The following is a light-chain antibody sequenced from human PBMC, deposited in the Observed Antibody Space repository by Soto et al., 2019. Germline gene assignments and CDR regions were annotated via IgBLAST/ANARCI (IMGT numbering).Light chain of an antibody. CDR2: EVN. V-gene: IGLV2-14*01. Sequence: QSVLTQPASVSGSPGQSITISCTGTSSDVGGYNYVSWYQQYPGKAPKLMIYEVNNRPSGVSNRFSGSKSGNTASLTISGLQADDEADYYCSSYTSASTLGVFGGGTKVTVL. J-gene: IGLJ3*02. CDR1: SSDVGGYNY. CDR3: SSYTSASTLGV.